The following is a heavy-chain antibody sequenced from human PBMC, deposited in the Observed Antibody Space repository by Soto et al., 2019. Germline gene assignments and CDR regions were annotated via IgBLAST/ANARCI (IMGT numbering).Heavy chain of an antibody. CDR3: AREAGAGTVVYYYMDV. J-gene: IGHJ6*03. CDR1: GGTFSSYT. D-gene: IGHD2-15*01. Sequence: QVQLVQSGAEVKKPGSSVKVSCKVSGGTFSSYTFTWVRQAPGQGLEWMGRIIPILNITNYAQKFQGRVTIIADKSTSTPYMELSSLRSEDTAVYYCAREAGAGTVVYYYMDVWGKGTKVTVSS. V-gene: IGHV1-69*08. CDR2: IIPILNIT.